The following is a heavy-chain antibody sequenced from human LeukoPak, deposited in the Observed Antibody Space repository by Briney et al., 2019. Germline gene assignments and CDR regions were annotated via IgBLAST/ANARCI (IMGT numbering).Heavy chain of an antibody. V-gene: IGHV1-69*05. CDR2: VIPIFGTA. CDR1: GGTFSSYT. J-gene: IGHJ5*02. Sequence: SVKVSCKASGGTFSSYTISWVRKAPGQGLEWMGGVIPIFGTANYAQKLQGRVTMTTDTSTSTAYMELRSLRSDDTAVYYCARGDLYDSSGGDPWGQGTLVTVSS. CDR3: ARGDLYDSSGGDP. D-gene: IGHD3-22*01.